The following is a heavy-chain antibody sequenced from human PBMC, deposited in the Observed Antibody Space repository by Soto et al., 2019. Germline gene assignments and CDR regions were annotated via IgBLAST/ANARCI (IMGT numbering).Heavy chain of an antibody. CDR2: IKGDGSAK. D-gene: IGHD4-17*01. J-gene: IGHJ3*02. CDR1: GFAFGSSW. Sequence: EVQLVESGGGLVQPGGSLRLSCAASGFAFGSSWMTWVRQAPGKGLEWVANIKGDGSAKSYLDSVRGRFTVSRDNAENSLCLQMNILRSVETTLYCSAGDVFPGCGGDYLEAFDIWGQGTMVTVSS. V-gene: IGHV3-7*05. CDR3: AGDVFPGCGGDYLEAFDI.